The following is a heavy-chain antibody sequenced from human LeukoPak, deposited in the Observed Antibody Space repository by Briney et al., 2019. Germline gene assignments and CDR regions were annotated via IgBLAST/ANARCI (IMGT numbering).Heavy chain of an antibody. CDR1: GGSISSYY. V-gene: IGHV4-59*01. J-gene: IGHJ6*02. CDR3: ARTPLPGTTLYYYGMDV. D-gene: IGHD1-7*01. CDR2: IYYSGST. Sequence: SETLSLTCTVSGGSISSYYWSWIRQPLGKGLEWIGYIYYSGSTNYNPSLKSRVTISVDTSKNQFSLKLSSVTAADTAVYYCARTPLPGTTLYYYGMDVWGQGTTVTVSS.